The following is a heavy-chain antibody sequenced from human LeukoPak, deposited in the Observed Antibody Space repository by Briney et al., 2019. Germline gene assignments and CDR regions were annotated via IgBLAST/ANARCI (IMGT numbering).Heavy chain of an antibody. V-gene: IGHV3-30*18. Sequence: GGSLRLSCAASGFTFSEYAMNWVRQAPGKGLEWVAVSSADGSKKYYADSVKGRFTISRDISTDTLWLQMDSLRTEDTAVYYCAKGPLRGTAAAIDYWGQGTLVTVSS. CDR2: SSADGSKK. CDR3: AKGPLRGTAAAIDY. D-gene: IGHD2-2*01. J-gene: IGHJ4*02. CDR1: GFTFSEYA.